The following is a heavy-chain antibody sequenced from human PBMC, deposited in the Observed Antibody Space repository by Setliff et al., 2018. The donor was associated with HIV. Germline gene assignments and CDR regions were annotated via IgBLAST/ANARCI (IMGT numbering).Heavy chain of an antibody. CDR2: SHHSGGT. D-gene: IGHD3-10*01. Sequence: SETLSLTCTVSGGSISSHYWSWIRQPPGKGREWIGYSHHSGGTQYTPSLMSRLTMSVDTSKNQFSLKLSAVTAADTAVYCCARDHVFGSRTGFDPWGPGILVTVSS. J-gene: IGHJ5*02. V-gene: IGHV4-59*11. CDR3: ARDHVFGSRTGFDP. CDR1: GGSISSHY.